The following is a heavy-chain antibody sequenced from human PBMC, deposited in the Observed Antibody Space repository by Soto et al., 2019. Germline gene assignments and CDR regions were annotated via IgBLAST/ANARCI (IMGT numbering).Heavy chain of an antibody. CDR2: ISSNGGST. CDR1: GFTFSSYA. Sequence: EVQLVESGGGLVQPGGSLRLSCAASGFTFSSYAMHWVRQAPGKGLEYVSAISSNGGSTYYANSVKGRFTISRDNSKNTLYLQMGSLRAEDMAVYYCARGDGHYGDYLLVFDIWGQGTMVTVSS. D-gene: IGHD4-17*01. CDR3: ARGDGHYGDYLLVFDI. J-gene: IGHJ3*02. V-gene: IGHV3-64*01.